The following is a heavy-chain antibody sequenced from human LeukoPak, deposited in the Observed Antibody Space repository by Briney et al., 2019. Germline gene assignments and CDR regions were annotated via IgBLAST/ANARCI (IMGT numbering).Heavy chain of an antibody. Sequence: GGSLRLSCAASGFTFDDYAMHWVRQAPGKGLEWVSGISWNSGSIGYADSVKGRFTISRDNAKNSLYLQMNSLRAEDTALYYCAKVARAAAGTRPYYFDYWGQGTLVTVSS. CDR2: ISWNSGSI. D-gene: IGHD6-13*01. V-gene: IGHV3-9*01. CDR3: AKVARAAAGTRPYYFDY. CDR1: GFTFDDYA. J-gene: IGHJ4*02.